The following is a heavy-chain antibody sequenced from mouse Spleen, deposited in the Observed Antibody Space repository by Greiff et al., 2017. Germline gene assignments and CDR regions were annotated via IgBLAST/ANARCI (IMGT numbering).Heavy chain of an antibody. CDR1: GYTFTSYW. J-gene: IGHJ4*01. CDR2: IDPSDSYT. V-gene: IGHV1-50*01. D-gene: IGHD3-2*02. Sequence: VQLQQPGAELVKPGASVKLSCKASGYTFTSYWMQWVKQRPGQGLEWIGEIDPSDSYTNYNQKFKGKATLTVDTSSSTAYMQLSSLTSEDSAVYYCARLTAQASYAMDYWGQGTSVTVSS. CDR3: ARLTAQASYAMDY.